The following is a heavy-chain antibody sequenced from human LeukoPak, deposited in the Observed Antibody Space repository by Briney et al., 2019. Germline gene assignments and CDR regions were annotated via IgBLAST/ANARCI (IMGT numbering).Heavy chain of an antibody. J-gene: IGHJ4*02. D-gene: IGHD6-13*01. CDR2: MSADGSNI. V-gene: IGHV3-30*04. CDR3: AKAAVYSSSWTPFDD. Sequence: GRSLRLSCAASGFTFSNFAMHWVRQAPGKGLEWVALMSADGSNIYYADSVKGRFTISRDNSKNTLYLQMNSLRAEDTALYYCAKAAVYSSSWTPFDDWGQGTLVTVSS. CDR1: GFTFSNFA.